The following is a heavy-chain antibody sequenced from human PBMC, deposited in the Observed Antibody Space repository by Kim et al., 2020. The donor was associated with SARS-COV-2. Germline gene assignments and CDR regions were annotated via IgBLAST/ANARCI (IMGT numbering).Heavy chain of an antibody. D-gene: IGHD3-10*01. J-gene: IGHJ3*02. CDR3: ARRLLWFGELLSDAFDI. V-gene: IGHV1-69*01. Sequence: FQGRVTITADESTSTAYMELSSLRSEDTAVYYCARRLLWFGELLSDAFDIWGQGTMVTVSS.